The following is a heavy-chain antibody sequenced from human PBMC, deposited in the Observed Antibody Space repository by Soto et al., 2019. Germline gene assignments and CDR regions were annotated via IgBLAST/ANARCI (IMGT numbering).Heavy chain of an antibody. CDR3: ARGRYGDY. CDR2: ISAHNGNT. Sequence: QVHLVQSGAEVKKPGASVKVSCKGSGYDFTTYGITWVRQAPGQGREWMAWISAHNGNTDYAQKLQGRDTVTRDTSTSTAYMELRSLRSDDTAMYYCARGRYGDYWGQGALVTVSS. D-gene: IGHD1-1*01. V-gene: IGHV1-18*01. CDR1: GYDFTTYG. J-gene: IGHJ4*02.